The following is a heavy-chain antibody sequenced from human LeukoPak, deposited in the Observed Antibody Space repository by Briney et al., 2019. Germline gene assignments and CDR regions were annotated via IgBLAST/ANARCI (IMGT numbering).Heavy chain of an antibody. J-gene: IGHJ4*02. D-gene: IGHD2-2*01. CDR2: ISWSSGSI. CDR1: GFTFDDYA. CDR3: AKVVGGTNALDY. Sequence: PGGSLRLSCAASGFTFDDYAMHWVRQAPGKGLEWVSGISWSSGSIGYADSVKGRFTISRDNAKNSLYLQMNSLRAEDTALYYCAKVVGGTNALDYWGQGTLVTVSS. V-gene: IGHV3-9*01.